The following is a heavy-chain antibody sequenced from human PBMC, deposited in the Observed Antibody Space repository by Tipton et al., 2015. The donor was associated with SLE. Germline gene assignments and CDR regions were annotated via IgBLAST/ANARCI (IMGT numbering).Heavy chain of an antibody. CDR2: IKEDGSEK. V-gene: IGHV3-7*01. Sequence: SLRLSCAASGFTLSPYGMHWVRQVPGKGLEWVANIKEDGSEKFYVDSVKGRFTISRDNAQNSLFLQMNSLTVEDVGIYYCARGGSDSSWYWRNWGQGTVVTVSS. CDR3: ARGGSDSSWYWRN. D-gene: IGHD6-13*01. J-gene: IGHJ4*02. CDR1: GFTLSPYG.